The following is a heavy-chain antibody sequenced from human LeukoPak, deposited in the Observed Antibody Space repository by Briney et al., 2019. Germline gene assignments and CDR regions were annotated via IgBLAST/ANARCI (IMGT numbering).Heavy chain of an antibody. V-gene: IGHV4-34*01. CDR1: GGSFSGYY. CDR2: INHSGST. CDR3: AREAYNWNDVYYYYYMDV. J-gene: IGHJ6*03. Sequence: SETLSLTCAVYGGSFSGYYWSWIRQPPGKGLEWIGEINHSGSTNYNPSLKSRVTMSVDTSKNQFSLKLSSVTAADTAVYYCAREAYNWNDVYYYYYMDVWGKGTTVTVSS. D-gene: IGHD1-1*01.